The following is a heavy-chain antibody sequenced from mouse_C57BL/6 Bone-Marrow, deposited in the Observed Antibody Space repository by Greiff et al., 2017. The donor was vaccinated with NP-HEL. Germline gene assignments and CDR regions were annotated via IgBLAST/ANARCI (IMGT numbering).Heavy chain of an antibody. CDR1: GYAFSSSW. CDR3: ARWGGAY. Sequence: QVQLQQSGPELVKPGASVKISCKASGYAFSSSWMNWVKQRPGKGLEWIGRIYPGDGDTKYNGKFKGKATLTADKSSSTAYMQLSSLTSEDSAVYFCARWGGAYWGQGTLVTVSA. CDR2: IYPGDGDT. J-gene: IGHJ3*01. V-gene: IGHV1-82*01.